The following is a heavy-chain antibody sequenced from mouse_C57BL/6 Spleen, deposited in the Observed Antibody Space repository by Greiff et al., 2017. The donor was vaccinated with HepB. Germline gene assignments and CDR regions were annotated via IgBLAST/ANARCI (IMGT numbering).Heavy chain of an antibody. CDR3: ALITTVVCFDY. CDR2: IDPEDGET. Sequence: VKPGASVKLSCTASGFNIKDYYMHWVKQRTEQGLEWIGRIDPEDGETKNAPKFQGKATITADTSSNTSYLQLSSLTSEDTAVYYCALITTVVCFDYWGQGTTLTVSS. D-gene: IGHD1-1*01. V-gene: IGHV14-2*01. CDR1: GFNIKDYY. J-gene: IGHJ2*01.